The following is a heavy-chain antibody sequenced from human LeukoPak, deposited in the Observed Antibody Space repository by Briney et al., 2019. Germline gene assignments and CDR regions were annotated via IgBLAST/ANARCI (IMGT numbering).Heavy chain of an antibody. J-gene: IGHJ4*02. CDR2: INPNRGGT. D-gene: IGHD5-12*01. CDR3: ARDRAVATIGGVDY. V-gene: IGHV1-2*02. CDR1: GYTFTGYY. Sequence: ASVKVSCKASGYTFTGYYMHWVRQAPGQGVEWMGWINPNRGGTNYAQKFQGRVTMTRDTSIRTAYMELSRLRSDDTAVYYCARDRAVATIGGVDYWGQGTLVTVSS.